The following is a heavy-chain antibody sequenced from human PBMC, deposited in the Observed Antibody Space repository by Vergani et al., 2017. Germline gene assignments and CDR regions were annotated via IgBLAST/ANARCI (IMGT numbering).Heavy chain of an antibody. J-gene: IGHJ4*02. Sequence: EVQLLESGGGLVQSGGSLRLSCAASGFTFSNYAMSWVRQAPGKGLEWVSAISGSGGSTYYADSVEGRFTISRDNFKNTLYLEMNSLGAEDTAVYYCAVAGFLESDSGFDYWGQGTLVTVSS. V-gene: IGHV3-23*01. CDR3: AVAGFLESDSGFDY. D-gene: IGHD3-3*01. CDR1: GFTFSNYA. CDR2: ISGSGGST.